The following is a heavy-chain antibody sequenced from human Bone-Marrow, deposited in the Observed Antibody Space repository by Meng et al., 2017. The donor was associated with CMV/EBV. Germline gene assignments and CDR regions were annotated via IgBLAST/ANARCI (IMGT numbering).Heavy chain of an antibody. CDR1: GFTFSSYG. CDR3: AKTTGDYYWYFDL. CDR2: ISYDGSNK. Sequence: CAASGFTFSSYGMHWVRQAPGKGLEWVAVISYDGSNKYYADSVKGRFTISRDNSKNTLYLQMNSLRAEDTAVYYCAKTTGDYYWYFDLWGRGTLVTVSS. V-gene: IGHV3-30*18. D-gene: IGHD7-27*01. J-gene: IGHJ2*01.